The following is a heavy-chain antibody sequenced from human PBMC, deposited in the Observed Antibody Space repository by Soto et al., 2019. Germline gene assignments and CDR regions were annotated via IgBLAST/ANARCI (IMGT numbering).Heavy chain of an antibody. V-gene: IGHV1-3*01. CDR2: INAGNGNT. D-gene: IGHD6-13*01. Sequence: ASVKVYCKASGYTFTSYAMHWVRQAPGQRLEWMGWINAGNGNTKYSQKFQGRVTITRDTSASTAYMELSSLRSEDTAVYYCAREFVAADGHAFDALDIFSLGAMVTVS. CDR1: GYTFTSYA. CDR3: AREFVAADGHAFDALDI. J-gene: IGHJ3*02.